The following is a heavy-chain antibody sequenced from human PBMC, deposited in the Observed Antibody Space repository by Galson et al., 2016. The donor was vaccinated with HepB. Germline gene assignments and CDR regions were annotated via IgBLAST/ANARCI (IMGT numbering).Heavy chain of an antibody. CDR1: GGTFNTYA. D-gene: IGHD5-24*01. J-gene: IGHJ3*01. CDR2: IIPIFGTA. Sequence: SVKVSCKASGGTFNTYAIHWVRQAPGQGLEWMGGIIPIFGTANYAQKFQDRLTLSADDSTSTVYMDLRSLTSGDTAIYYCATTGEHYNWILMTFDVWGQGTMVTVSS. V-gene: IGHV1-69*13. CDR3: ATTGEHYNWILMTFDV.